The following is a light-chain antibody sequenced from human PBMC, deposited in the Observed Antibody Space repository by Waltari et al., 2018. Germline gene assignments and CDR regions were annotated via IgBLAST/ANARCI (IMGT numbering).Light chain of an antibody. CDR3: QAWDSIPVV. V-gene: IGLV3-1*01. CDR2: QDS. CDR1: KLGAKY. J-gene: IGLJ2*01. Sequence: SYELTQPPSVSVSPGQTASITCSGDKLGAKYACWYQQKPGQSPVLVIYQDSKRPSGIPERFSGSNSGNTATLTISGTQAMDEADYYCQAWDSIPVVFGGGTKLTVL.